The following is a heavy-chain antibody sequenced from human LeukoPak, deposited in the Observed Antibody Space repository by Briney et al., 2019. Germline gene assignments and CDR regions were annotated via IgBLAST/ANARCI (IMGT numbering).Heavy chain of an antibody. V-gene: IGHV3-64*01. Sequence: GGSLRLSCAASGFTFSSYAMHWVRQAPGKGLEYVSAISSNAGSTYYANSVKGRFTISRDNSKNTLYLQMGSLRAEDMAVHYCARDGTTMVRGVIIPSWFDPWGQGTLVTVSS. J-gene: IGHJ5*02. D-gene: IGHD3-10*01. CDR2: ISSNAGST. CDR1: GFTFSSYA. CDR3: ARDGTTMVRGVIIPSWFDP.